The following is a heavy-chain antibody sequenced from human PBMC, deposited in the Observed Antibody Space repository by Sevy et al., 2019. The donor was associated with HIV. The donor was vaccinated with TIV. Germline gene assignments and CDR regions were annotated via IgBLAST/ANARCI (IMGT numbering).Heavy chain of an antibody. D-gene: IGHD2-15*01. Sequence: GGSLRLSCAASGFTFSNAWMSWVRQSPGKGLEWVGRIRSKAGGGTTDYATIVKGKFTISRDDSRDILYLQLHSMETEDTAVYYCTTDHRRDGIVVVPFAYWGQGTLVTVSS. CDR1: GFTFSNAW. CDR2: IRSKAGGGTT. CDR3: TTDHRRDGIVVVPFAY. V-gene: IGHV3-15*01. J-gene: IGHJ4*02.